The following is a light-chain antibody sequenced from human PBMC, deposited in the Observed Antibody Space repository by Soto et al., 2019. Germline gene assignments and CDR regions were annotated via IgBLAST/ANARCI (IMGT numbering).Light chain of an antibody. J-gene: IGKJ1*01. V-gene: IGKV1-9*01. CDR3: QQLFDSPIT. CDR1: QVISTS. CDR2: AAS. Sequence: EIQMTQSPSTLSASVGDRVTITCRASQVISTSLAWYQVKPGKAPKLLIYAASTLESGVPSRFSATVSGTEFSLTITSLQPEDFATYYCQQLFDSPITFGQGTKVDIK.